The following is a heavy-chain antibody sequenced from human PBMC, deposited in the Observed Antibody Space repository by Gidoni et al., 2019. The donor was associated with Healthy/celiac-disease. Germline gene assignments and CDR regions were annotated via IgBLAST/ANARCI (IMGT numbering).Heavy chain of an antibody. CDR3: ARDTVRNDFWSGPIY. V-gene: IGHV3-30*04. CDR1: GFTFSSYA. Sequence: QVQLVESGGGVVQPGRSLRLSCAASGFTFSSYAMHWVRQAPGKGLEWVAVISYDGSNKYYADSVKGRFTISRDNSKNTLYLQMNSLRAEDTAVYYCARDTVRNDFWSGPIYWGQGTLVTVSS. CDR2: ISYDGSNK. J-gene: IGHJ4*02. D-gene: IGHD3-3*01.